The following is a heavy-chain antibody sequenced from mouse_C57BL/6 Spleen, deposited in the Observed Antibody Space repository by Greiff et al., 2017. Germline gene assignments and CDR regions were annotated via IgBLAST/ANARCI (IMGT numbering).Heavy chain of an antibody. CDR1: GYAFSSYW. J-gene: IGHJ4*01. CDR2: IYPGDGDT. D-gene: IGHD2-3*01. V-gene: IGHV1-80*01. Sequence: VQLQQSGAELVKPGASVKISCKASGYAFSSYWMNWVKQRPGKGLEWIGQIYPGDGDTNYNGKFKGKGTLTADKSSSTAYMQLSSLTSEDSAVYFCARCGGLYDGYYVGAMDYWGQGTSVTVSS. CDR3: ARCGGLYDGYYVGAMDY.